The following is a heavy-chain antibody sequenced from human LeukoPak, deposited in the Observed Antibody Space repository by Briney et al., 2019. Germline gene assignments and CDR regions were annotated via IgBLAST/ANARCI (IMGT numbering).Heavy chain of an antibody. V-gene: IGHV1-18*01. D-gene: IGHD2-8*01. J-gene: IGHJ4*02. CDR1: GYTFTSYG. CDR2: ISAYNGNT. CDR3: ARDQYCTNGACYSLLDY. Sequence: ASVKVSCKASGYTFTSYGINWVRQAPGQGLEWMGWISAYNGNTDYAQKLQGRVTMTTGTSTSTAYMELRSLRSDDTAVYYCARDQYCTNGACYSLLDYWGQGTLVTVSS.